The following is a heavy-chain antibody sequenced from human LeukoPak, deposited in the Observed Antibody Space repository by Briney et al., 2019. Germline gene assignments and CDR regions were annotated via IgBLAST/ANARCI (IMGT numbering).Heavy chain of an antibody. CDR1: GFTFSGYA. CDR2: ISGSGIST. Sequence: GGSLRLSCAASGFTFSGYAMSWVRQAPGKGLEWVSVISGSGISTYSADSVKGRCTISRDNSKKTLYLQMNSLRAEDTAVYYCAKGMSATSGYLELEYWGQGTLVIVSS. V-gene: IGHV3-23*01. J-gene: IGHJ4*02. CDR3: AKGMSATSGYLELEY. D-gene: IGHD3-22*01.